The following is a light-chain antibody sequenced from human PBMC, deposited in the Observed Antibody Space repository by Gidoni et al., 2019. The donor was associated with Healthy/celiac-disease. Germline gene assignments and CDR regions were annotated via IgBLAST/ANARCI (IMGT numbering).Light chain of an antibody. J-gene: IGKJ1*01. Sequence: DIQMTQSPSSLSASVGDRVTITCRASQSISSYLNWYQQKPGKATKLLIDAASSLQSRVPSRFSGSGAGTDFTLTISSLQPEDFATYSWQQSYSTTWTFGQGTKVEIK. CDR1: QSISSY. V-gene: IGKV1-39*01. CDR2: AAS. CDR3: QQSYSTTWT.